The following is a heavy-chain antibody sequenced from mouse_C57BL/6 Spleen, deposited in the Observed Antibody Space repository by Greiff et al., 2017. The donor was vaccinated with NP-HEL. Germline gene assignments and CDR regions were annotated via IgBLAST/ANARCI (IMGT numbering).Heavy chain of an antibody. J-gene: IGHJ2*01. Sequence: EVQLVESGGGLVKPGGSLKLSCAASGFTFSSYAMSWVRQTPEKRLEWVATISDGGSYTYYPDNVKGRFTISRDNAKNNLYLQMSHLKSEDTAMYYCARDRGGNLFDYWGQGTTLTVSS. D-gene: IGHD2-1*01. CDR1: GFTFSSYA. CDR2: ISDGGSYT. CDR3: ARDRGGNLFDY. V-gene: IGHV5-4*01.